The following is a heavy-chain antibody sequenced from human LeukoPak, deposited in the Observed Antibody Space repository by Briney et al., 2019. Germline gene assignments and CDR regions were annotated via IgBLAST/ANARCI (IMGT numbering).Heavy chain of an antibody. Sequence: SETLSLTCAVYGGSFSGYYWSWIRQPPGKGLEWIGEINHSGSTNYNPSLKSRVTISVDTSKNQFSLKLSSVTAADTAVYYCARGFIEYSSINWFDPWGQGTLVTVSS. D-gene: IGHD6-6*01. CDR1: GGSFSGYY. V-gene: IGHV4-34*01. CDR3: ARGFIEYSSINWFDP. J-gene: IGHJ5*02. CDR2: INHSGST.